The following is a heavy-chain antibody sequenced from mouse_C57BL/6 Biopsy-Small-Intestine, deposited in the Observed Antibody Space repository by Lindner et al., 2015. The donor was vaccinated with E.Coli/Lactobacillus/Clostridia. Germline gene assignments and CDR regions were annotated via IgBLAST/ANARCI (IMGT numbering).Heavy chain of an antibody. CDR2: IDPANSNT. D-gene: IGHD2-1*01. CDR3: ATYGNYPFAY. J-gene: IGHJ3*01. V-gene: IGHV14-3*01. Sequence: GLEWIGRIDPANSNTKYAPKFQDKATITADTSSNTAFLQLSSLTSEDTAVYYCATYGNYPFAYWGQGTLVTVSA.